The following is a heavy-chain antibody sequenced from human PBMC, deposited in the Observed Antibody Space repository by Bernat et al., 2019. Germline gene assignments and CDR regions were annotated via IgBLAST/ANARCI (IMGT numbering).Heavy chain of an antibody. J-gene: IGHJ6*02. D-gene: IGHD2-21*01. CDR3: AKDLRVLLGYYYYGMDV. Sequence: QVQLVESGGGVVQPGRSLRLSCAASGFTFSSYGMHWVRQAPGKGLEWVAVISYDGSNKYYADSVKGRFTISRDNSKNTLYLQMNSLRAEDTAVYYCAKDLRVLLGYYYYGMDVWGQGTTVTVSS. V-gene: IGHV3-30*18. CDR1: GFTFSSYG. CDR2: ISYDGSNK.